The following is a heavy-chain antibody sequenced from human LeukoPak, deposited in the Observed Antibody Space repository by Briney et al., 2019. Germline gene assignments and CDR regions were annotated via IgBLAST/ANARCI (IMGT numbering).Heavy chain of an antibody. Sequence: GAAVKVSYKASGYTFSSYDIIWVRQAPGQGRVGMGWMNPNSGNTGSAQEFQGRLTMTRDTSISTAYMELSSLRSEDTAVYYCARGTPYCSSASCYNYWGQGTLVTVSS. CDR1: GYTFSSYD. J-gene: IGHJ4*02. CDR3: ARGTPYCSSASCYNY. D-gene: IGHD2-2*02. CDR2: MNPNSGNT. V-gene: IGHV1-8*01.